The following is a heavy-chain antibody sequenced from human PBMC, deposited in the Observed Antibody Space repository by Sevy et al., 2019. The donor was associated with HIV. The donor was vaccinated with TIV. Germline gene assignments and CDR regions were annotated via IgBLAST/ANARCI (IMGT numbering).Heavy chain of an antibody. CDR2: IRYDGSNK. D-gene: IGHD3-3*01. CDR3: AKVITIFGVVSSGRVGDGMDV. J-gene: IGHJ6*02. CDR1: GFTFSSYD. Sequence: GGSLRLSCAASGFTFSSYDMHWVRQAPGKGLEWVAFIRYDGSNKYYADSVKGRFTISRDNSKNTLYLQMNSLRAEDTAVYYCAKVITIFGVVSSGRVGDGMDVWGQGTTVTVSS. V-gene: IGHV3-30*02.